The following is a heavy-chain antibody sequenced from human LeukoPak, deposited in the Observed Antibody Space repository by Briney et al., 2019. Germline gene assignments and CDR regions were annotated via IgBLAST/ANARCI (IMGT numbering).Heavy chain of an antibody. J-gene: IGHJ5*02. CDR1: GYTFTGYY. Sequence: ASVKVSCKASGYTFTGYYMHWVRQAPGQGLEWMGWINPNSGGTNYAQKFQGRVTMTRDTSISTAYMELSRLRSDDTAVYYCARASGYYGSGSYDNWFDPWGQGSLVTVSS. CDR2: INPNSGGT. V-gene: IGHV1-2*02. D-gene: IGHD3-10*01. CDR3: ARASGYYGSGSYDNWFDP.